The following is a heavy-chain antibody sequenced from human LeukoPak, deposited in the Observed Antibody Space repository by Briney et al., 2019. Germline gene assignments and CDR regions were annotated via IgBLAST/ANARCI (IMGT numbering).Heavy chain of an antibody. CDR2: MNPNSGNT. D-gene: IGHD2-15*01. CDR1: GYSFTKD. J-gene: IGHJ5*01. V-gene: IGHV1-8*01. Sequence: ASVKVSCKASGYSFTKDINWARQATGQGLEWMGWMNPNSGNTGYAPKSQGRVTMTRDTSISTAYMELRSLTSDDTAMYYCAGVLRDSGGSNSRWFDSWGQGTLVTVSS. CDR3: AGVLRDSGGSNSRWFDS.